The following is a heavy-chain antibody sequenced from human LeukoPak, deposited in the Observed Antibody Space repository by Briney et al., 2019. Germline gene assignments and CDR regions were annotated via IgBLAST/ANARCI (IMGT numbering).Heavy chain of an antibody. Sequence: SETLSLTCAVYGGSFSGYYWSWIRQPPGKGLEWIGEINHSGSTNYNPSLKSRVTISVDTSKNQFSLKLSSVTAADTAVYYCARGYCSSTSCYPDAFDIWGQGTMVTVSS. D-gene: IGHD2-2*01. CDR3: ARGYCSSTSCYPDAFDI. J-gene: IGHJ3*02. CDR2: INHSGST. V-gene: IGHV4-34*01. CDR1: GGSFSGYY.